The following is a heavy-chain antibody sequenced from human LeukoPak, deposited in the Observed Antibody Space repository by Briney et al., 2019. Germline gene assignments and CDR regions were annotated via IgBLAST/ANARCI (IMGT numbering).Heavy chain of an antibody. V-gene: IGHV5-51*01. D-gene: IGHD3-16*01. Sequence: GESLNISCKDSGYNFTSYWIAWVRPMPGRGLEWMGIIYPGDSDTRYSPSFQGQVIISADKSISTAYLQWSSLKASDTAIYYCATYSDTFYFDCWGQGTLVTVCS. CDR1: GYNFTSYW. CDR3: ATYSDTFYFDC. J-gene: IGHJ4*02. CDR2: IYPGDSDT.